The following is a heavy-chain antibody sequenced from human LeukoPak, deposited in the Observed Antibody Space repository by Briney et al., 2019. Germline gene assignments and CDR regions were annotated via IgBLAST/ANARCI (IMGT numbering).Heavy chain of an antibody. CDR1: GFTFTSYY. D-gene: IGHD2-2*02. J-gene: IGHJ3*02. Sequence: AASVKVSCKASGFTFTSYYMRWVRQAPEQGLEWMGMFNPVDGGTLYAQKFQGRLTMTRDMSTSTLYMELSSLRSDDTAVYYCTRENTAFDIWGQGTMVTVSS. CDR3: TRENTAFDI. CDR2: FNPVDGGT. V-gene: IGHV1-46*01.